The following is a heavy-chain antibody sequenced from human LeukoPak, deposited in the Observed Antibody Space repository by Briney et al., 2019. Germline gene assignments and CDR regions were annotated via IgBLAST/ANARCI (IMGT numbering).Heavy chain of an antibody. CDR1: GGSISSGSYY. D-gene: IGHD1-14*01. CDR2: IYTSGST. J-gene: IGHJ4*02. V-gene: IGHV4-61*02. Sequence: PSETLSLTCSVSGGSISSGSYYWSWIRQPAGKGLEWIGRIYTSGSTDYNPSLKSRVTISVDTSKNQFSLKLSSVTAADTAVYYWARTPIAGHTGFDYWGQGTLVTVSS. CDR3: ARTPIAGHTGFDY.